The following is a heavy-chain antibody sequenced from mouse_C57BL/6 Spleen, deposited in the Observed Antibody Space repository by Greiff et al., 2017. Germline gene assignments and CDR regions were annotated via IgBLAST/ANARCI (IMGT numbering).Heavy chain of an antibody. CDR3: ARKRSLDY. J-gene: IGHJ2*01. D-gene: IGHD1-1*01. Sequence: EVHLVESGGGLVKPGGSLKLSCAASGFTFSDYGMHWVRQAPEKGLEWVAYISRGSSTIYYADTVKGRFTISSDNAKNTPFLQMTSLRSEDTAMYYCARKRSLDYWGQGTTLTVSS. CDR1: GFTFSDYG. V-gene: IGHV5-17*01. CDR2: ISRGSSTI.